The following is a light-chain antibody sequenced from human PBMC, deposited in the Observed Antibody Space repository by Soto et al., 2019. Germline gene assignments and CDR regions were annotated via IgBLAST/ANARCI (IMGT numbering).Light chain of an antibody. CDR3: QQRGNWPIT. CDR2: DAS. V-gene: IGKV3-11*01. CDR1: QSVSSY. Sequence: IVLTQSPATLFLSPGERATLACRASQSVSSYLAWYQQTPGQAPRLLLYDASNRATGIPARFRGSGSGTDFTLTISSLEPEDFAVYYCQQRGNWPITFGQGTRLEIK. J-gene: IGKJ5*01.